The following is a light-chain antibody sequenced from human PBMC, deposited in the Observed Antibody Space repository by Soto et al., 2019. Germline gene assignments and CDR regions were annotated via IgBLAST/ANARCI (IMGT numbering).Light chain of an antibody. CDR2: KAS. V-gene: IGKV1-5*03. CDR3: QQYHSYSLPYT. Sequence: DIQMTQSPSTLSASVGDRVTITCRASQSISSWLAWYQQKPGKAPKLLIYKASSLESGVPSRFSGSGSGTEFTLTISSLQPDDFATYYCQQYHSYSLPYTFGQGTKLEIK. J-gene: IGKJ2*01. CDR1: QSISSW.